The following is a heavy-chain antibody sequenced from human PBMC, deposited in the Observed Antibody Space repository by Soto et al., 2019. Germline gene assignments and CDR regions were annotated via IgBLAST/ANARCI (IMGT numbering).Heavy chain of an antibody. CDR3: ARAPFGATIILGTLPDF. CDR2: INSGNGNT. CDR1: GYTLTAYG. V-gene: IGHV1-3*04. J-gene: IGHJ4*02. D-gene: IGHD3-3*01. Sequence: QVQLVQSGAELKKPGASVMVSCKASGYTLTAYGIIWVRQAPGKPLEWLGWINSGNGNTKYSDKMQDRVTITRDTAATTVYMEVRGLRSEDTAVYFCARAPFGATIILGTLPDFWGQGSLVTVSS.